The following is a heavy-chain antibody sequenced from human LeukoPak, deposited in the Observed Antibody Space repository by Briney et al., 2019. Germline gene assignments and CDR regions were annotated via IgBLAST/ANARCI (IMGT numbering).Heavy chain of an antibody. CDR3: ARVVRGWSGYYSPFDY. CDR1: GGTFSSYA. Sequence: ASVKVSCKASGGTFSSYAISWVRQAPGQGLEWMGGIIPIFGTANYAQKFQGRVTITADESTSTAYMELSSLISEDTAVYYCARVVRGWSGYYSPFDYWGQGTLVTVSS. J-gene: IGHJ4*02. D-gene: IGHD3-3*01. V-gene: IGHV1-69*13. CDR2: IIPIFGTA.